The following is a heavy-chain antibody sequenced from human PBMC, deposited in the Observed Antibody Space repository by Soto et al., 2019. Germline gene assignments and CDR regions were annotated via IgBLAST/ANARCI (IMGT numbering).Heavy chain of an antibody. V-gene: IGHV1-18*04. CDR3: ARDFGLGHIVVVTATGVMDV. J-gene: IGHJ6*02. CDR2: ISAYNGNT. CDR1: GYTFTSYG. D-gene: IGHD2-21*02. Sequence: QVQLVQSGAEVKKPGASVKVSYKASGYTFTSYGISWVRQAPGQGLEWMGWISAYNGNTNYAQKLQGRVTMTTDTSTSTAYMELRSLRSDDTAVYYCARDFGLGHIVVVTATGVMDVWGQGTTVTVSS.